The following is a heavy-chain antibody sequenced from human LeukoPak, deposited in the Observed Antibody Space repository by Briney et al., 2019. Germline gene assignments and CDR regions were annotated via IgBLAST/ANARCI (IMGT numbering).Heavy chain of an antibody. V-gene: IGHV3-66*01. Sequence: GGSLRLSCAASGFTVSSNYMSWVRQGPGKGLECVSVISNDGDTYYADSVKGRFTISRDNAKNSLYLQMNSLRAEDTAVYYCARDHRGSYYGGYFDYWGQGTLVTVSS. CDR1: GFTVSSNY. CDR2: ISNDGDT. J-gene: IGHJ4*02. D-gene: IGHD1-26*01. CDR3: ARDHRGSYYGGYFDY.